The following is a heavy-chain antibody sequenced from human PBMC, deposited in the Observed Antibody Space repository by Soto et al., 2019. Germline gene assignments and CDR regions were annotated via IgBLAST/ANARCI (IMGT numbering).Heavy chain of an antibody. CDR1: GGSISSSSYY. D-gene: IGHD2-2*01. CDR2: IYYSGST. J-gene: IGHJ5*02. CDR3: ARHATVVVPAANMTHLNWFDP. Sequence: SETLSLTCTVSGGSISSSSYYWGWIRQPPGKGLEWIGSIYYSGSTYYNPSLKSRVTISVDTSKNQFSLKLSSVTAADTAMYYCARHATVVVPAANMTHLNWFDPWGQGTLVTVSS. V-gene: IGHV4-39*01.